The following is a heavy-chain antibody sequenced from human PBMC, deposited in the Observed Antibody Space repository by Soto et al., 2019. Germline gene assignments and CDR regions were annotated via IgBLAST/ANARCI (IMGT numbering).Heavy chain of an antibody. D-gene: IGHD3-22*01. V-gene: IGHV3-21*01. CDR3: ARAFSRTYYYDSCGYFWNAFDI. CDR1: GFTFSSYS. CDR2: ISSSSSYI. Sequence: GGSLRLSXAASGFTFSSYSMNWVRQAPGKGLEWVSSISSSSSYIYYADSVKGRFTISRDNAKNSLYLQMNSLRAEDTAVYYCARAFSRTYYYDSCGYFWNAFDIWGQGTMVTVSS. J-gene: IGHJ3*02.